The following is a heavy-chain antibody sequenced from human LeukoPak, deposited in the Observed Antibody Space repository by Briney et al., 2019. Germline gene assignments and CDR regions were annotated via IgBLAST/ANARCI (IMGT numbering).Heavy chain of an antibody. CDR2: IIPIFGTA. CDR3: ARDDCSGGSCYPGDAFDI. J-gene: IGHJ3*02. Sequence: SVKVSCKASGGTFRSYAISWVRQAPGQGLEWMGGIIPIFGTANYAQKFQGRVTITTEESTSTAYMELSSLRSEDAAVYYCARDDCSGGSCYPGDAFDIWGQGTMVTVSS. D-gene: IGHD2-15*01. V-gene: IGHV1-69*05. CDR1: GGTFRSYA.